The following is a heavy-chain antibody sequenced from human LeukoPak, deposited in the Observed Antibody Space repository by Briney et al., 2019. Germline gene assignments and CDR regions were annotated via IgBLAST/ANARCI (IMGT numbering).Heavy chain of an antibody. Sequence: GGSLRLSRAASGFTFSSYAMHWVRQAPGKGLEWVAVISYDGSNKYYADSVKGRFTISRDNSKNTLYLQMNSLRAEDTAVYYCARGRSITILRGVAISDGFDIWGQGTMVTVSS. V-gene: IGHV3-30-3*01. D-gene: IGHD3-10*01. CDR3: ARGRSITILRGVAISDGFDI. CDR2: ISYDGSNK. J-gene: IGHJ3*02. CDR1: GFTFSSYA.